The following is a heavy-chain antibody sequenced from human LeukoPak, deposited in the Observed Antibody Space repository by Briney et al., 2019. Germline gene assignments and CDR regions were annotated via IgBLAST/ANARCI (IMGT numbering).Heavy chain of an antibody. J-gene: IGHJ5*02. CDR2: IIPILGIA. CDR3: ARTYYYDSSGYYNWFDP. Sequence: SVKVSCKASGGTFSSYAISWVRQAPGQGLEWMGRIIPILGIANYAQKFQGRATITADKSTSTAYMELSSLRSEDTAVYYCARTYYYDSSGYYNWFDPWGQGTLVTVSS. D-gene: IGHD3-22*01. V-gene: IGHV1-69*04. CDR1: GGTFSSYA.